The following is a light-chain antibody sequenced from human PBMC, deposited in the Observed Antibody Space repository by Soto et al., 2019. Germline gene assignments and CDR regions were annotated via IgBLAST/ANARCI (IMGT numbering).Light chain of an antibody. V-gene: IGLV2-23*02. J-gene: IGLJ1*01. Sequence: QSVLTQPASVSGSPGQSITISCTGTSSDVGSYNLVSWYQQHPGKAPKPMIYEVSKRPSGVSNRFSGSKSGNTASLTISGLQAEDEADYYCCSYAGSSTSYVFGTGTKLTVL. CDR3: CSYAGSSTSYV. CDR1: SSDVGSYNL. CDR2: EVS.